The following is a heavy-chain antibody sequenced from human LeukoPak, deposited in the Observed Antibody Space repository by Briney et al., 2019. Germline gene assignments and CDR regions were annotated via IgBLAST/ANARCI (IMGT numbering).Heavy chain of an antibody. CDR3: ARVYYSSSYDYWYFDL. V-gene: IGHV4-59*01. D-gene: IGHD6-13*01. CDR1: GDSTSSSY. CDR2: ISYSGNF. Sequence: SETLSLTCTVSGDSTSSSYWSWIRQPPGKGLEWIGYISYSGNFKYNPSLKSRVTISVDTSKNQFSLRLTSVTAADTAVYYCARVYYSSSYDYWYFDLWGRGTLVTVSS. J-gene: IGHJ2*01.